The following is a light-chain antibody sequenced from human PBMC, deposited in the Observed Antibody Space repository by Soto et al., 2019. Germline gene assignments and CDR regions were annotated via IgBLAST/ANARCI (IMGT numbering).Light chain of an antibody. CDR1: SSDIGSYNY. Sequence: QSALTQPASLSGSPGQSITISCTGTSSDIGSYNYVSWYQQHPGKAPKLMIFDVSYRPSGISDRFSGSKSGNTASLTISGLQPEDEADYYCSSYGGSSTLFGGWTKLTVL. J-gene: IGLJ3*02. V-gene: IGLV2-14*03. CDR2: DVS. CDR3: SSYGGSSTL.